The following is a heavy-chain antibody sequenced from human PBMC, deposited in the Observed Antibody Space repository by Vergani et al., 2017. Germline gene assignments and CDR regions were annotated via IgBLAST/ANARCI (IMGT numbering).Heavy chain of an antibody. CDR3: VRARRTCTYDHCPRYYYDL. D-gene: IGHD2-8*01. CDR2: MNPISGNT. Sequence: QVQLVQSGAEVKKPGASVKVSCKASGYTFTSDDINWVRQATGQGLEWMGWMNPISGNTGYAQNLQGRLTITRDTSVNTAYMELSSLTSEDMAVYYCVRARRTCTYDHCPRYYYDLWGQGTLVTVSS. CDR1: GYTFTSDD. V-gene: IGHV1-8*03. J-gene: IGHJ4*02.